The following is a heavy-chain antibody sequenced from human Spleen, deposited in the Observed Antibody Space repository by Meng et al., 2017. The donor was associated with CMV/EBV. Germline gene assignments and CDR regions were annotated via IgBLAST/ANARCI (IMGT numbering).Heavy chain of an antibody. Sequence: SVKVSCKASGDTFDNYAISWVRQAPGQGLEWMGGIIPFFGTTKYAQKFQGRVTITTDESTETAYMELSSLRSDDTAVYYCARIGRWLQYDYWGQGTLVTVSS. CDR2: IIPFFGTT. CDR3: ARIGRWLQYDY. J-gene: IGHJ4*02. D-gene: IGHD5-24*01. CDR1: GDTFDNYA. V-gene: IGHV1-69*05.